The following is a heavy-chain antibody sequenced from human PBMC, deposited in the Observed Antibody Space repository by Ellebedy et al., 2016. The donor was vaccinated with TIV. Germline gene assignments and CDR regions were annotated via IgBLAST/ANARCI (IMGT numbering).Heavy chain of an antibody. V-gene: IGHV3-53*01. CDR3: ARDYASG. CDR2: IETGGNT. J-gene: IGHJ4*02. D-gene: IGHD3-16*01. CDR1: GFTVRSNS. Sequence: GESLKISCAAPGFTVRSNSMSWVRQAPGKGLEWVSVIETGGNTYYADSVKGRFTISRDNSKDTLYLKMNSLRAEDTAVYYCARDYASGWGQGTLVTVSS.